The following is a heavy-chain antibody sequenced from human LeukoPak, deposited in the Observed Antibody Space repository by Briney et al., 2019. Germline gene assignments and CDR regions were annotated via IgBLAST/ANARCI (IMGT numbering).Heavy chain of an antibody. J-gene: IGHJ4*02. CDR2: ISYSGST. Sequence: SETLSLTCTVSGGSISRYYWSWIRQPPGKGLEWIGYISYSGSTNYNPSLKSRLTISLDTSKRQFSLNLNSVTVADTALYYCARDYGGGWYQIDYWGKGTLVTVSS. D-gene: IGHD6-13*01. V-gene: IGHV4-59*12. CDR3: ARDYGGGWYQIDY. CDR1: GGSISRYY.